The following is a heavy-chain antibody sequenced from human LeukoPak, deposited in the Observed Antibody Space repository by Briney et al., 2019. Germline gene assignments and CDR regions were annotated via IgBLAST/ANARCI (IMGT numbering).Heavy chain of an antibody. Sequence: PSETLSLTCTVSGGSISSYYWSWIRQPPGKGLEWLGYIYYSGSTNYNPSLRSRVTISVDGSKNQFSLKLSSVTAADTAVYYCARHLGDYSNPDAFDIWGQGTMVTVSS. CDR2: IYYSGST. D-gene: IGHD4-11*01. CDR1: GGSISSYY. CDR3: ARHLGDYSNPDAFDI. V-gene: IGHV4-59*08. J-gene: IGHJ3*02.